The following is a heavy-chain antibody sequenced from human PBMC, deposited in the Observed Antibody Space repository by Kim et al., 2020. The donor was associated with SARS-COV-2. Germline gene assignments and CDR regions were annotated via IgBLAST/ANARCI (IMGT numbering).Heavy chain of an antibody. V-gene: IGHV3-23*01. CDR1: GFTFSSYA. Sequence: GGSLRLSCAASGFTFSSYAMSWVRQAPGKGLEWVSAISGSGGSTYYADSVKGRFTISGDNSKNTLYLQMNSLRAEDTAVYYCAKLTGDRRAVGISYWGQGAPVTASS. J-gene: IGHJ4*02. CDR2: ISGSGGST. CDR3: AKLTGDRRAVGISY. D-gene: IGHD7-27*01.